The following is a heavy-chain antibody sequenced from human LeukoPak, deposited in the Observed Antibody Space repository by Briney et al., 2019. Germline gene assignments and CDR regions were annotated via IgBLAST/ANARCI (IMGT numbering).Heavy chain of an antibody. Sequence: ASVTVSCKASGYTFTGYYMHWVRQAPGQGLESMGWINPNSGGTTNAQKFQGRVTMTRDTSISTAYMGLSRLRSEHTAVYYCARDLGFSSPAPDAFDIWSQGTMVTVSS. CDR1: GYTFTGYY. CDR3: ARDLGFSSPAPDAFDI. CDR2: INPNSGGT. V-gene: IGHV1-2*02. D-gene: IGHD2-2*01. J-gene: IGHJ3*02.